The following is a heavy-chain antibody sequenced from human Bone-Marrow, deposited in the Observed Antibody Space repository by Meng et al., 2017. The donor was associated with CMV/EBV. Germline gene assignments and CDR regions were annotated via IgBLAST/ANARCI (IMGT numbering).Heavy chain of an antibody. CDR1: GLPFNNAW. V-gene: IGHV3-15*05. J-gene: IGHJ4*02. D-gene: IGHD2-21*01. CDR2: VKSQTDGGTT. CDR3: ATDGAPLWLAYCDGDCSALDH. Sequence: GESLKISCEVSGLPFNNAWMSWVRQAPGRGLEWVGRVKSQTDGGTTDYAAPVKGRFSISRDDSKTTVFLQLNSLKLDDTGIYYCATDGAPLWLAYCDGDCSALDHWGQGTPVTVSS.